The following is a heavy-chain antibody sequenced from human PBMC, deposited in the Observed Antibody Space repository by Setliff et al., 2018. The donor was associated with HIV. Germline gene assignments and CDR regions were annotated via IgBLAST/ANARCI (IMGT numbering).Heavy chain of an antibody. CDR3: ARQLSNSLES. J-gene: IGHJ4*02. V-gene: IGHV1-18*01. CDR1: GYTFTTYG. D-gene: IGHD1-1*01. Sequence: ASVKVSCKTSGYTFTTYGITWVRQAPGQGLEWMGWISPFNGNTNFAQKFQGRVTMTTDTSTTTAYMELSGLRSDDTAVYYCARQLSNSLESWGQGTPVTVSS. CDR2: ISPFNGNT.